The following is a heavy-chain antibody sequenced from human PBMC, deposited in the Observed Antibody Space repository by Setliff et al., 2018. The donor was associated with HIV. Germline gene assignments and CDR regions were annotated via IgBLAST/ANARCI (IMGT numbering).Heavy chain of an antibody. Sequence: GESLKISCAASGFIFSNHGMHWVRQAPGKGLEWVAVISFGGSTKAYADSVKGRFSISRDNRKNTLYVQMNSLRIEDTAVYYCAKDLSYDSGIDHWGQGTVFTVSS. CDR2: ISFGGSTK. V-gene: IGHV3-30*18. J-gene: IGHJ4*02. D-gene: IGHD3-22*01. CDR3: AKDLSYDSGIDH. CDR1: GFIFSNHG.